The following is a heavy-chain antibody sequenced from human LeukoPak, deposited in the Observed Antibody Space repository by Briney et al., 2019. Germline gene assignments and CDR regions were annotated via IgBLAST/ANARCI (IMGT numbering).Heavy chain of an antibody. CDR3: ARQGNSWEFDY. V-gene: IGHV4-4*09. Sequence: SETLSLTCTVSGGSISSYYWSWIRQPPGKGLEWIGYIYTSGSTNYNPSLKSRVTISVDMSKNQFSLKLSSVTAADTAVYYCARQGNSWEFDYWGQGTLVTVSS. J-gene: IGHJ4*02. CDR2: IYTSGST. D-gene: IGHD6-13*01. CDR1: GGSISSYY.